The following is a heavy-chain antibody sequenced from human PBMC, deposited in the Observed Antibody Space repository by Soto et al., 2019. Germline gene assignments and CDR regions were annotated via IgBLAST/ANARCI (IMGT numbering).Heavy chain of an antibody. CDR2: IYYIGST. Sequence: QVQLQESGPGLVKPSETLSLTRTVSGGSVSSGSYYWSWIRQPPGKGLEWIGYIYYIGSTNYNPSLKSRVTISVDTSKNQFSLKLSSVTAADTAVYYCARISGYSYGLPPYFYYWGQGTMVTVSS. CDR3: ARISGYSYGLPPYFYY. V-gene: IGHV4-61*01. D-gene: IGHD5-18*01. J-gene: IGHJ4*02. CDR1: GGSVSSGSYY.